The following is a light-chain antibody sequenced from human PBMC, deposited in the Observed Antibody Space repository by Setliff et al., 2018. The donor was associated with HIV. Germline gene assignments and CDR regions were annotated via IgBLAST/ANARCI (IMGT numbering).Light chain of an antibody. V-gene: IGLV2-11*01. CDR1: SSDVGGYNY. Sequence: SALTQPRSVSGSPGQSVTISCTGTSSDVGGYNYVSWYQQHPGKAPKLMIYDVSKRPSGVPDRFPGSKSGNTASLTISGLQAEDEADYYCCSYAGSYTYVFGTGTKSPS. J-gene: IGLJ1*01. CDR3: CSYAGSYTYV. CDR2: DVS.